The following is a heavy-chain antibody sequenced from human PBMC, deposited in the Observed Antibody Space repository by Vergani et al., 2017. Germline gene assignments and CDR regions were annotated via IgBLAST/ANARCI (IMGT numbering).Heavy chain of an antibody. J-gene: IGHJ4*02. CDR3: ARHRGVGANDY. CDR1: GDSISTSSYA. CDR2: IYYSGST. V-gene: IGHV4-39*01. D-gene: IGHD1-26*01. Sequence: QMQLQESGPGLVKPSETLSLSCTVSGDSISTSSYAWGWIRQPSGKGLEWIGSIYYSGSTYYNPSLKSRVTISVETSKNQFSLKLSSVTAADTAVYYCARHRGVGANDYWGQGTLVTVSS.